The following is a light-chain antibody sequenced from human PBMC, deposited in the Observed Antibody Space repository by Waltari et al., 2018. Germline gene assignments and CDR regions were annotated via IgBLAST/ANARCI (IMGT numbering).Light chain of an antibody. CDR2: DVN. V-gene: IGLV2-8*01. J-gene: IGLJ2*01. Sequence: QSALTQPPSASGSPGQSVTISCTGTSGDVGGYNYVSWYQQYPGKAPKLLIYDVNERPSGVPVRFSGSKSDNTASLTVSGLQDEDEADYYCSSYAGSSNFVVFGGGTKVTVL. CDR3: SSYAGSSNFVV. CDR1: SGDVGGYNY.